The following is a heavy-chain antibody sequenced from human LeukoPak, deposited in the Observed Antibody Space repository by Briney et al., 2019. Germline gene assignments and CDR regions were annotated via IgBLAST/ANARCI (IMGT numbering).Heavy chain of an antibody. CDR3: ARRYCTNGVCYPGSPYNWFDP. CDR2: IYPGDSDT. V-gene: IGHV5-51*01. J-gene: IGHJ5*02. Sequence: GESLKISCKGSGYSFTSYWIGWVRQMPGKGLEWMGIIYPGDSDTRYSPSFQGQVTISADKSISTAYLQWSSLKASGTAMYYCARRYCTNGVCYPGSPYNWFDPWGQGTLVTVSS. D-gene: IGHD2-8*01. CDR1: GYSFTSYW.